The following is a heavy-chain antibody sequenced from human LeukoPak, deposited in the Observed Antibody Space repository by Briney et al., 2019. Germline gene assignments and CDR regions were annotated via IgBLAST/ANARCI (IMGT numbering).Heavy chain of an antibody. CDR3: ARDSARADINWFDP. Sequence: GGSLTLSCPASGLTFSSHEVSWVRPAPGEGREWGSYISSSGRTIYYAHSGKSRFTISRDNATNSLYLQMNSVRAEDTAGYYCARDSARADINWFDPWGQGTLVTVSS. V-gene: IGHV3-48*03. J-gene: IGHJ5*02. CDR1: GLTFSSHE. D-gene: IGHD3-10*01. CDR2: ISSSGRTI.